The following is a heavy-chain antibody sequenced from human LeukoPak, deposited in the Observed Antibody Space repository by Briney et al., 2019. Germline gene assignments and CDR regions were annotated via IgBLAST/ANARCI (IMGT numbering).Heavy chain of an antibody. CDR2: GYSGTI. D-gene: IGHD4/OR15-4a*01. CDR3: ARRAGAYSHPYDY. CDR1: GFTVSSNS. Sequence: PGGSLRLSCTVSGFTVSSNSMSWVRQAPGKGLEWVSFGYSGTIHYSDSVKGRFTISRDNSKNTLYLQMNSLRAEDTAVYYCARRAGAYSHPYDYWGQGTLVTVSS. V-gene: IGHV3-53*01. J-gene: IGHJ4*02.